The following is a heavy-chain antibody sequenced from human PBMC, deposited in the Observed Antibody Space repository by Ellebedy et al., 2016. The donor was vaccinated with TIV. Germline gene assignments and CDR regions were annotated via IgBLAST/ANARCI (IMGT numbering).Heavy chain of an antibody. CDR3: ARRRGDQKLSWFDP. CDR2: IYYSGST. V-gene: IGHV4-30-4*01. Sequence: LRLSXTVSGGSISSGDYYWSWIRQPPGKGLEWIGYIYYSGSTNYNPSLKSRVTISVDTSKNQFSLKLSSVTAADTAVYYCARRRGDQKLSWFDPWGQGTLVTVSS. J-gene: IGHJ5*02. CDR1: GGSISSGDYY. D-gene: IGHD2-21*01.